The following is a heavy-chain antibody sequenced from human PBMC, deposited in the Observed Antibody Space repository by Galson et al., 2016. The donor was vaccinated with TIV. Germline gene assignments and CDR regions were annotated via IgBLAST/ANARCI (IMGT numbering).Heavy chain of an antibody. CDR1: GYSFASYW. J-gene: IGHJ4*02. CDR2: IYPGDSDT. Sequence: QSGAEVKKPGESLKISCKGSGYSFASYWIGWVRQMPGKGLECMGVIYPGDSDTRYSPTFQGQVTISADKSLSTAYLQWSSLKASDTAMYYCAREPRSGNYFDDWGQGALVTVSS. V-gene: IGHV5-51*03. D-gene: IGHD2-15*01. CDR3: AREPRSGNYFDD.